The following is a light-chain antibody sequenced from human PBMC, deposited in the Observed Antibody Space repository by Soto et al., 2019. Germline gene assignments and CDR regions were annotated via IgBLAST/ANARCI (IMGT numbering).Light chain of an antibody. Sequence: QSALTQPRSVSASPGQSVTISCTGTSSDVGRYGYVSWYQQHPGKAPKLIVYDVTERPSGVPGRFSGSKSGNTASLTISGLQAEDEADYSCCSFAGSYSYVFGTGTKVTVL. CDR3: CSFAGSYSYV. V-gene: IGLV2-11*01. CDR1: SSDVGRYGY. CDR2: DVT. J-gene: IGLJ1*01.